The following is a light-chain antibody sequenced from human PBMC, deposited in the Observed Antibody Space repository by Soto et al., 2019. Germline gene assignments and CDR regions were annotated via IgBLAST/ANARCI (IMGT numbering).Light chain of an antibody. CDR1: SSDVGGYDY. Sequence: QSVLTQPASVSGSPGQSIAISCTGTSSDVGGYDYVSWYQQHPDKAPKLMIYEVTKRPSGVSNRFSGSKSGNTASPTISGLQPEDEADYYCSSHTSGNTRVFGSGTKLTVL. J-gene: IGLJ1*01. CDR2: EVT. V-gene: IGLV2-14*01. CDR3: SSHTSGNTRV.